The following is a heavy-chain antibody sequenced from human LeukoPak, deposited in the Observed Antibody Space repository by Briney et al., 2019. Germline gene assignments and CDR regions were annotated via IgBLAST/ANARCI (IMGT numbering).Heavy chain of an antibody. V-gene: IGHV3-21*01. Sequence: GGSLRLSCAASGFTFSSYCMNWVRQAPGKGLEWVSSISSSSSYIYYADSVKGRFTISRDNAKNSLYLQMNSLRAEDTAVYYCARGHCSSTSCYLDYFDYWGQGTLVTVSS. CDR3: ARGHCSSTSCYLDYFDY. D-gene: IGHD2-2*01. CDR1: GFTFSSYC. CDR2: ISSSSSYI. J-gene: IGHJ4*02.